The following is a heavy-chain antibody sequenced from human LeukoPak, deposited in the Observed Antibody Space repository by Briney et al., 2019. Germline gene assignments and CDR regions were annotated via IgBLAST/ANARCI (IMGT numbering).Heavy chain of an antibody. CDR2: MNPNSGEK. V-gene: IGHV1-8*01. J-gene: IGHJ6*03. D-gene: IGHD3-10*01. CDR1: GYTFTSYD. CDR3: ARGPNNQVVRGVIGYYYMDV. Sequence: ASVKVSCKASGYTFTSYDINWVRQATGQGLEWMGWMNPNSGEKGHAQKLQGRVTITRETSINTAYMELSSLRSEDTAVYYCARGPNNQVVRGVIGYYYMDVWGKGTTVTVSS.